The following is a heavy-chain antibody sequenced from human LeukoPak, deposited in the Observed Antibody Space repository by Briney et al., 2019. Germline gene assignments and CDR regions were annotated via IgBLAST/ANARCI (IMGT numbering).Heavy chain of an antibody. J-gene: IGHJ4*02. CDR2: VYSGGST. D-gene: IGHD5-18*01. CDR1: GFTVSSNY. CDR3: ARGLIQLWLDY. V-gene: IGHV3-66*02. Sequence: GGSLRLSCAAYGFTVSSNYMSWVRQAPGKGLEWVSVVYSGGSTYYADSVKGRFTISRDNSKNTLYLQMNSLRAEDTAVYYCARGLIQLWLDYWGQGTLVTVSS.